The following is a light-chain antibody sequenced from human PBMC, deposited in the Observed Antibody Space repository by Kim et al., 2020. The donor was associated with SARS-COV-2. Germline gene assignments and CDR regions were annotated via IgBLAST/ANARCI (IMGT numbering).Light chain of an antibody. CDR1: QSVSSNF. J-gene: IGKJ2*01. CDR3: HQYGSSPLT. Sequence: LSPGQRATLSCSASQSVSSNFLAWYQQKPGQAPRLLIYGASSRATGIPDRFSRSGSGTEFTLTISRLEPEDFVMYYCHQYGSSPLTFGPGTKLEI. V-gene: IGKV3-20*01. CDR2: GAS.